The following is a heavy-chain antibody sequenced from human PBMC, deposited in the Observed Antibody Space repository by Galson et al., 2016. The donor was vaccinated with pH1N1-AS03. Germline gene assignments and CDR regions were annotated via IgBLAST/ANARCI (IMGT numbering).Heavy chain of an antibody. CDR3: AHTSGWLPDK. V-gene: IGHV2-5*02. Sequence: PALVKPTQTLTLTCTFSGFSLTTSAVGVVWIRQPPGKALDWLALIYWDDTKLYSPSLKSRLTITKDTSKNPVVLTMTNLDPVDTATYYCAHTSGWLPDKWGQGALVTVSS. CDR1: GFSLTTSAVG. CDR2: IYWDDTK. D-gene: IGHD6-19*01. J-gene: IGHJ4*02.